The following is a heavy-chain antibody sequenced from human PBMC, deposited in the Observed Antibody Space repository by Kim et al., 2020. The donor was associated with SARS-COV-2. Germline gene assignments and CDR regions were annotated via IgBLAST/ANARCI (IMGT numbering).Heavy chain of an antibody. CDR1: GYTFTSYG. D-gene: IGHD1-26*01. J-gene: IGHJ4*02. Sequence: ASVKVSCKASGYTFTSYGISWVRQAPGQGLEWMGWISAYNGNTNYAQKLQGRVTMTTDTSTSTAYMELRSLRSDDTAVYYCARGTQLVGAISVFDYWGQGTLVTVSS. CDR3: ARGTQLVGAISVFDY. CDR2: ISAYNGNT. V-gene: IGHV1-18*01.